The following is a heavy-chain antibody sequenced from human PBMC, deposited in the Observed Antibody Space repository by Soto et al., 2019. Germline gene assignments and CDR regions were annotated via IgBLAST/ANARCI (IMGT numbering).Heavy chain of an antibody. CDR2: IYPDDSDS. Sequence: GESLKISCKGSGYSFISYWIGWVRQMPGKGLEWMGIIYPDDSDSRYSPSFQGQVTISADKSTSTAYLQWSSLKASDTAMYYCARQGLYISGWDYSYYGMDVWGQGTTVTVSS. D-gene: IGHD6-19*01. CDR1: GYSFISYW. CDR3: ARQGLYISGWDYSYYGMDV. V-gene: IGHV5-51*01. J-gene: IGHJ6*02.